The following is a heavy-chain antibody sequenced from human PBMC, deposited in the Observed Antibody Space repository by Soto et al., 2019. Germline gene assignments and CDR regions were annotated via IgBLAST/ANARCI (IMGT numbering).Heavy chain of an antibody. CDR3: ARRYGSAFDI. CDR1: GGSISSYY. J-gene: IGHJ3*02. Sequence: PSETLSLTCTVSGGSISSYYWSWIRQPPRKGLEWIGYIYYSGSTNYNPSLKSRVTISVDTSKNQFSLKLSSVTAADTAVYYCARRYGSAFDIWGQGTMVTVSS. D-gene: IGHD3-10*01. V-gene: IGHV4-59*01. CDR2: IYYSGST.